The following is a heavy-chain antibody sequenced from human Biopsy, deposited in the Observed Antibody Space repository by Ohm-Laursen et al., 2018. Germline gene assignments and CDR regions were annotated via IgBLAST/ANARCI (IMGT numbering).Heavy chain of an antibody. CDR3: ARGSNDFGGLYFPR. V-gene: IGHV4-59*11. Sequence: SETLSLTCTVSGRFFTGHYWSWIRQPPGKGLEWIGHISYTGYTSYNASLKSRVNISVDTSRNHFSLRLSSLTAADTAVYYCARGSNDFGGLYFPRWGQGTLLTVSS. CDR1: GRFFTGHY. J-gene: IGHJ4*02. CDR2: ISYTGYT. D-gene: IGHD4-23*01.